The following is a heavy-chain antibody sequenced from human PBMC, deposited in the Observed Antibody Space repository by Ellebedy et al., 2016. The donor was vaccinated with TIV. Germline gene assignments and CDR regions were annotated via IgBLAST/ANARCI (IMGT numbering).Heavy chain of an antibody. CDR1: GFTFSSYS. J-gene: IGHJ5*02. D-gene: IGHD1-26*01. CDR2: ISSSSSYI. V-gene: IGHV3-21*04. Sequence: GGSLRLXXAASGFTFSSYSMNWVRQAPGKGLEWVSSISSSSSYIYYADSVKGRFTISRDNSKNTLYLQMDSLRAEDTAVYYCAKDGGPRPPWAWGQGTLVTVSS. CDR3: AKDGGPRPPWA.